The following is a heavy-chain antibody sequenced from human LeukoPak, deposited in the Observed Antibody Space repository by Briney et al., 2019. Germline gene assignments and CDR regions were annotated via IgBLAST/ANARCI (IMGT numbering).Heavy chain of an antibody. CDR3: ARGYSGYDLSY. CDR1: GGSISSYY. Sequence: PSETLSLTCTVSGGSISSYYWSWIRQPPGKGLEWIGYIYYSGSTNYNPSLKSRVTMSVDTSKNQFSLKLSSVTAADTAVYYCARGYSGYDLSYWGQGTLVTVSS. D-gene: IGHD5-12*01. J-gene: IGHJ4*02. V-gene: IGHV4-59*12. CDR2: IYYSGST.